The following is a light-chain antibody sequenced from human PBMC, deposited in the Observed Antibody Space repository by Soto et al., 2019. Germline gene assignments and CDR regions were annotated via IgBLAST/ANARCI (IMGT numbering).Light chain of an antibody. CDR2: VNS. Sequence: QAVVTQPPSVSGAPGQRVTISCTGSSSNIGTGYDVHWYQQLPGTAPKLLIYVNSNRPSGVPDRFSGSKSGTSASLAITGLQAEDEADYYCQSYDSSLSAVVFGGGTNLTVL. V-gene: IGLV1-40*01. CDR3: QSYDSSLSAVV. J-gene: IGLJ2*01. CDR1: SSNIGTGYD.